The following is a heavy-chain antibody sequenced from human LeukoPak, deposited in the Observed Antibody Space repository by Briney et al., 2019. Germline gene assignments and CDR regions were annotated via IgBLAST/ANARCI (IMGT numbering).Heavy chain of an antibody. CDR3: ARVEAMVTGAYGMDV. CDR2: IYHSGST. V-gene: IGHV4-38-2*02. CDR1: GYSISSGYY. Sequence: SETLSLTCTVSGYSISSGYYWGWIRQPPGKGLEWIGSIYHSGSTNYIPSLKSRVTMSVDTSKNQFSLRLSSVTAADTAVYYCARVEAMVTGAYGMDVWGQGTTVTVSS. D-gene: IGHD5-18*01. J-gene: IGHJ6*02.